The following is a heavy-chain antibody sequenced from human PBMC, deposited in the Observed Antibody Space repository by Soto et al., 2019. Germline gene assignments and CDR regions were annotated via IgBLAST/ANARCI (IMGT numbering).Heavy chain of an antibody. CDR3: AKDGNPIPYLTGYYRLGWFDP. V-gene: IGHV3-23*01. CDR2: ISGSGGST. J-gene: IGHJ5*02. D-gene: IGHD3-9*01. Sequence: EVQLLESGGGLGQPGGSLRLSCAASGFTFSSYAMSWVRQAPGKGLEWVSAISGSGGSTYYADSVKGRFTTSRDNSKNTLYLQMNSLRAEDTAVYYCAKDGNPIPYLTGYYRLGWFDPWGQGTLVTVSS. CDR1: GFTFSSYA.